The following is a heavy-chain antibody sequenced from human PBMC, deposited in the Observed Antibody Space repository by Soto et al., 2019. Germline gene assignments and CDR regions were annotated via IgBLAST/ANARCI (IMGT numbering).Heavy chain of an antibody. CDR3: ARVWYYDSSGYYAFDY. D-gene: IGHD3-22*01. CDR1: GDGFSNYG. Sequence: ASVKVSCKASGDGFSNYGFSWVRQAPGQGLEWMGWISAYDGQTNYTKKFQGRVTMTTDTSSSTAYMELRSRRSDVTAVYYCARVWYYDSSGYYAFDYWGRGTLVTVSS. V-gene: IGHV1-18*01. CDR2: ISAYDGQT. J-gene: IGHJ4*02.